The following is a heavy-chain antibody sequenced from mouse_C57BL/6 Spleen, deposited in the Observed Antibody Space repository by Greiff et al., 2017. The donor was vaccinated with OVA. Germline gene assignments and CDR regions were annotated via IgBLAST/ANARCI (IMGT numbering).Heavy chain of an antibody. Sequence: EVQVVESGGGLVKPGGSLKLSCAASGFTFSSYAMSWVRQTPEKRLEWVATISDGGSYTYYPDNVKGRFTISRDNAKNNLYLQMSHLKSEDTAMYYCARASTVGAMDYWGQGTSVTVSS. D-gene: IGHD1-1*01. V-gene: IGHV5-4*01. CDR2: ISDGGSYT. CDR3: ARASTVGAMDY. CDR1: GFTFSSYA. J-gene: IGHJ4*01.